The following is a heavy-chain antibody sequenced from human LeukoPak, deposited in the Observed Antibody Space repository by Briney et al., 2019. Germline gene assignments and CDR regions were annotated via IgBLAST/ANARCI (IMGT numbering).Heavy chain of an antibody. Sequence: KSSETLSLTCTVSGGSVSSGSYYWSWIRQPPGKGLEWIGEINHSGSTNYNPSLKSRVTISVDTSKNQFSLKLSSVTAADTAVYYCARGGGPRHYFDYWGQGTLVTVSS. J-gene: IGHJ4*02. CDR3: ARGGGPRHYFDY. CDR2: INHSGST. V-gene: IGHV4-61*01. CDR1: GGSVSSGSYY. D-gene: IGHD4-23*01.